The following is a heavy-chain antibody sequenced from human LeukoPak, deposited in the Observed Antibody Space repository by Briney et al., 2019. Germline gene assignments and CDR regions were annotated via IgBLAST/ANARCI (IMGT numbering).Heavy chain of an antibody. Sequence: PGGSLRLSCAASGFTFSSYSMNWVRRAPGKGLEWVSYISSSSSTIYYADSVKGRFTISRDNAKNSLCLQMNSLRAEDTAVYYCARDYYSSSSHWGQGTLVTVSS. CDR1: GFTFSSYS. CDR2: ISSSSSTI. D-gene: IGHD6-6*01. CDR3: ARDYYSSSSH. V-gene: IGHV3-48*01. J-gene: IGHJ4*02.